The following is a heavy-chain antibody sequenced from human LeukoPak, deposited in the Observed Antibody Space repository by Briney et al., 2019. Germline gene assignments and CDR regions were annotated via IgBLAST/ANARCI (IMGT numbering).Heavy chain of an antibody. CDR2: TYYRSKWYN. CDR3: ASLASISGGASRD. J-gene: IGHJ4*02. V-gene: IGHV6-1*01. D-gene: IGHD2-15*01. Sequence: SQTLSLTCAISGDSVSSNSAAWNWIRQSPSRGLEWLGRTYYRSKWYNDYAVSVKSRITINPDTSKNQFSLKLSSVTAADTAVYYCASLASISGGASRDWGQGTLVTVSS. CDR1: GDSVSSNSAA.